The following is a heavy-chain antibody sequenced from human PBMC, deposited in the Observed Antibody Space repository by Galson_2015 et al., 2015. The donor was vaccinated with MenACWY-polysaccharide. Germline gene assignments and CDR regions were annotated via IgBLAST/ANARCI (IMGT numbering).Heavy chain of an antibody. V-gene: IGHV4-59*02. J-gene: IGHJ4*02. Sequence: SETLSLTCSLSGGSVKNSYWSWFRQPPGKGLEWVGYIFYTGSTTYNPSLKSRVTISISASESHFSLNLTSVTAADTAVYYCARGRALTDYWGQGTLVTVSS. CDR3: ARGRALTDY. CDR2: IFYTGST. CDR1: GGSVKNSY.